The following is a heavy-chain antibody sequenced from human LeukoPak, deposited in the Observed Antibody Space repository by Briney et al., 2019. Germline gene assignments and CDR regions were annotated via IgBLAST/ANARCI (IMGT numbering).Heavy chain of an antibody. CDR2: IISSGSTI. Sequence: PGGSLRLSCAASGFTFSSYEMNWVRQAPGKGLEWVSYIISSGSTIYYADSVKGRFTISRDNAKNSLYLQMNSLRAEDTAVYYCAREQLAAPPDYYYMDVWGKGTTVTVSS. D-gene: IGHD6-6*01. V-gene: IGHV3-48*03. J-gene: IGHJ6*03. CDR3: AREQLAAPPDYYYMDV. CDR1: GFTFSSYE.